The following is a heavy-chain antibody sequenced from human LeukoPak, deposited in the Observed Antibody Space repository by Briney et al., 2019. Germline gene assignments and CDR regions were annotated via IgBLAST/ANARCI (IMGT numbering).Heavy chain of an antibody. CDR1: GLTVSSNC. CDR2: IKQDGSEM. Sequence: PGGSLRLSCAASGLTVSSNCMSWVRQAPGKGLEWVATIKQDGSEMYYVDSVKGRFTISRDNAKNSLYLQMNSLRAEDTAVYYCAREFRGYTYGSDYWGQGTLVTVSS. D-gene: IGHD5-18*01. J-gene: IGHJ4*02. V-gene: IGHV3-7*01. CDR3: AREFRGYTYGSDY.